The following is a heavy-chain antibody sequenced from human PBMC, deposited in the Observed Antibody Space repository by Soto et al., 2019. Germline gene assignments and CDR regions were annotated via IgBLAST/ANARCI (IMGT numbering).Heavy chain of an antibody. CDR2: IDWDDDK. Sequence: SGPTLEPTQTLTLTCTFSGFSLSTSGMCVSWIRQPPGKALEWLALIDWDDDKYYSTSLKTRLTISKDTSKNQVVLTMTNMDPVDTATYYCARIDSGSIDYWGQGTLVTVSS. D-gene: IGHD6-19*01. V-gene: IGHV2-70*01. CDR3: ARIDSGSIDY. CDR1: GFSLSTSGMC. J-gene: IGHJ4*02.